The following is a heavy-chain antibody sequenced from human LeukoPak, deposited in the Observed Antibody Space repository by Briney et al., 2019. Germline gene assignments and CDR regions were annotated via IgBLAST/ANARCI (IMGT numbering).Heavy chain of an antibody. CDR3: ARMDIGLVRD. CDR1: GFIFNNFW. V-gene: IGHV3-7*01. J-gene: IGHJ4*02. D-gene: IGHD3-10*01. CDR2: IKQDGSEK. Sequence: GGSLRLSCAASGFIFNNFWMSWVRQAPGKGLEWVANIKQDGSEKYYVDSVKGRFTLSRDNAKSSLYLQMNSLRAEDTAVYYCARMDIGLVRDWGQGTLVTVSS.